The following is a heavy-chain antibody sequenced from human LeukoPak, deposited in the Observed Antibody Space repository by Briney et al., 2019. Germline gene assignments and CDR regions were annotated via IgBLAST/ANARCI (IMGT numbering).Heavy chain of an antibody. V-gene: IGHV3-11*04. J-gene: IGHJ4*02. CDR1: GFTFSDYY. Sequence: PGGSLRLSCAASGFTFSDYYMSWIRQAPGKGLEWVSYISSSGSTIYYADSVKGRFTISRDNAKNSLYLQMNSLRAEDTAVYYCARVAAAGKDYFDYWGQGTLVTVSS. D-gene: IGHD6-13*01. CDR3: ARVAAAGKDYFDY. CDR2: ISSSGSTI.